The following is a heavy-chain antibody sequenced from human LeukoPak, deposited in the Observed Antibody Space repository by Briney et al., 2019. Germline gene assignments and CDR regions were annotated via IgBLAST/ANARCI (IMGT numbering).Heavy chain of an antibody. Sequence: SETLSLTCTVSGGSISSYYWSWIRQPPGKGLEWIGYIYYSGSTNYNPSLKSRVTISVVTSKNQFSLKLSSVTAADTAVYYCARRDSSSWWSYFDYWGQGTLVTVSS. CDR2: IYYSGST. V-gene: IGHV4-59*01. J-gene: IGHJ4*02. D-gene: IGHD6-13*01. CDR3: ARRDSSSWWSYFDY. CDR1: GGSISSYY.